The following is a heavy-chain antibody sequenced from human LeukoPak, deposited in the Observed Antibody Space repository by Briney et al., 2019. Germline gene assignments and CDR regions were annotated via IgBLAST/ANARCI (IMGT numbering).Heavy chain of an antibody. CDR3: ARGSRTPDY. CDR2: INHSGST. CDR1: GGSFSGYY. J-gene: IGHJ4*02. V-gene: IGHV4-34*01. Sequence: SETLSLTCAVYGGSFSGYYWIWIRQPPGKGLEWIGEINHSGSTIYNPSLQSRVTISVDTSKIQFSLKLSSVSAADTAVYYCARGSRTPDYWGQRTLVTVSS.